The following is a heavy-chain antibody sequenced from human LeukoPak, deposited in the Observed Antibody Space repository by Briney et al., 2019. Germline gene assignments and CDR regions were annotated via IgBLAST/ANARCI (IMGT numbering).Heavy chain of an antibody. CDR2: MFTSDSDV. V-gene: IGHV5-51*01. D-gene: IGHD5-24*01. Sequence: GESLKISCKGSGYNFNDYWIAWVRQVPGKGLEWMGIMFTSDSDVRYSPSFQGQVTISADKSINTAYLQWSSLKASDTAMYYCVRRDDGYKPYDSWGQGTLVTVSS. CDR1: GYNFNDYW. J-gene: IGHJ4*02. CDR3: VRRDDGYKPYDS.